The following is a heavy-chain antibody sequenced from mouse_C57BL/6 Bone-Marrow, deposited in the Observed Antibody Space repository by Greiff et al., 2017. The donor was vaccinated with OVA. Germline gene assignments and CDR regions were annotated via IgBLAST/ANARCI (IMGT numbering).Heavy chain of an antibody. V-gene: IGHV1-64*01. CDR2: IHPNSGST. CDR1: GYTFTSYW. Sequence: VQLQQPGAELVKPGASVKLSCKASGYTFTSYWMHWVKQRPGQGLEWIGMIHPNSGSTNYNEKFKSKATLTVDKSSSTAYMQLSSLTSEDSAVYYCARSGVLRRYAMDDWGKGTSVTVSS. D-gene: IGHD1-2*01. CDR3: ARSGVLRRYAMDD. J-gene: IGHJ4*01.